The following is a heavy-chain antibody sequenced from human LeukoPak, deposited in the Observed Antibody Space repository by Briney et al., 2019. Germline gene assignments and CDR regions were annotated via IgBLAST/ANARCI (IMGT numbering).Heavy chain of an antibody. D-gene: IGHD4-23*01. V-gene: IGHV3-30*04. J-gene: IGHJ4*02. CDR1: GFTFSSYA. Sequence: GGSLRLSCAASGFTFSSYAMHWVRQAPGKELEWVAVISYDGSNKYYADSVKGRFTISRDNSKNTLYLQMNSLRAEDTAVYYCARAHRLDLYGGDYFDYWGQGTLVTVSS. CDR3: ARAHRLDLYGGDYFDY. CDR2: ISYDGSNK.